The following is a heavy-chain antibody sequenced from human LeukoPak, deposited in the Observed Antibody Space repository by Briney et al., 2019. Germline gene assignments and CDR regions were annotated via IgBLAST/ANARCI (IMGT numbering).Heavy chain of an antibody. CDR1: GGSVNSGSYF. V-gene: IGHV4-61*01. J-gene: IGHJ4*02. CDR2: IYYSGST. CDR3: ARLRPNSSGWLDY. Sequence: PSETLSLTCTVSGGSVNSGSYFWTWIRQPPGKGLEWIGYIYYSGSTNYNPSLKSRVTISIDTSKNQFSLKLSSVTAADTAVYYCARLRPNSSGWLDYWGQGTLVTVSS. D-gene: IGHD6-19*01.